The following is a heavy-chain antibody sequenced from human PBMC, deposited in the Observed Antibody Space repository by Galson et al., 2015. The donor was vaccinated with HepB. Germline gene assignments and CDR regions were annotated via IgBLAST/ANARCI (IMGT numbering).Heavy chain of an antibody. V-gene: IGHV1-46*01. Sequence: SCKASGYTFTSYYMHWVRQAPGQGLEWMGIINPSGGSTSYAQKFQGRVTMTRDTSTSTVYMELSSLRSEDTAVYYCAKDGGQLPDPKGWFDPWGQRTLVTVSS. CDR2: INPSGGST. J-gene: IGHJ5*02. CDR3: AKDGGQLPDPKGWFDP. CDR1: GYTFTSYY. D-gene: IGHD1-7*01.